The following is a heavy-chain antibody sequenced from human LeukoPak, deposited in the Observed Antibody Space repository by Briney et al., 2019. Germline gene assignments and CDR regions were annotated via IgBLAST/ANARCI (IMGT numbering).Heavy chain of an antibody. CDR2: INQDGSEK. V-gene: IGHV3-7*01. D-gene: IGHD5-24*01. J-gene: IGHJ4*02. CDR1: GLTFRSFW. CDR3: AREKDGRFFDY. Sequence: PGGSLRLSCAVSGLTFRSFWMSWVRQAPGKGLEWVANINQDGSEKYFVDSVKGRFTTSRDNSKNSLHLQMNTLRAEDTALYYCAREKDGRFFDYWGQGTLVTVSS.